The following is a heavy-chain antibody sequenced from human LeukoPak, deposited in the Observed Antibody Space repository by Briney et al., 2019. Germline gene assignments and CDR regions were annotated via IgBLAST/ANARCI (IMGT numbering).Heavy chain of an antibody. CDR3: VRDAIVGFFDY. CDR2: LYSGGSP. CDR1: GFPVSSNY. Sequence: PGGSLRLSCAASGFPVSSNYMNWVRQAPGKGLEWVSVLYSGGSPYYADSVKGRFTISRDNSKNTLYLQMNSLRAEDTAMYYCVRDAIVGFFDYWGQGTLVTVSS. V-gene: IGHV3-53*01. D-gene: IGHD2-15*01. J-gene: IGHJ4*02.